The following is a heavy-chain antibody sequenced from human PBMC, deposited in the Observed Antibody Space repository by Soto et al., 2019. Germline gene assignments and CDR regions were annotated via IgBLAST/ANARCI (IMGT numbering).Heavy chain of an antibody. D-gene: IGHD6-13*01. CDR2: IRSKANSYAT. J-gene: IGHJ6*02. CDR1: GFTFSSSA. V-gene: IGHV3-73*01. Sequence: SLRLSCAASGFTFSSSAMHWVLQASGKGLEWVGRIRSKANSYATAYAASVKGRFTISRDDSKNTAYLQMNSLKTEDTAVYYCTRLAAAGPFYYYYGMDVWGQGTTVTVSS. CDR3: TRLAAAGPFYYYYGMDV.